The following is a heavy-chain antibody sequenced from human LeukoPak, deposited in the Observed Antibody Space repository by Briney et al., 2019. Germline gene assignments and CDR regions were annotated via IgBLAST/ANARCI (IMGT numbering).Heavy chain of an antibody. J-gene: IGHJ2*01. CDR2: INSDGSTT. CDR1: GFTFSSSW. CDR3: ARVRAAAGINWYFDL. V-gene: IGHV3-74*01. Sequence: PGGSLRLSCAASGFTFSSSWMHRVRQAPGKGLVWVSRINSDGSTTTYADSVKGRFTISRENAKNSLYLQMNSLRAGDTAVYYCARVRAAAGINWYFDLWGRGTLVTVSS. D-gene: IGHD6-13*01.